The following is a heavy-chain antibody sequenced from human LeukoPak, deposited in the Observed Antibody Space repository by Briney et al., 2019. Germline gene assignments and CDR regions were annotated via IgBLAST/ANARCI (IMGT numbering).Heavy chain of an antibody. Sequence: SETLSLTCTVSGGSISSYYWSWIRQPPGKGLEWIGYIYYSGSTNYNPSLKSRVTISVDTSKNQFSLKLSSVTAADTAVYYCVRGVAARHLDYWGQGTLVAVSS. CDR2: IYYSGST. V-gene: IGHV4-59*01. D-gene: IGHD6-6*01. CDR3: VRGVAARHLDY. J-gene: IGHJ4*02. CDR1: GGSISSYY.